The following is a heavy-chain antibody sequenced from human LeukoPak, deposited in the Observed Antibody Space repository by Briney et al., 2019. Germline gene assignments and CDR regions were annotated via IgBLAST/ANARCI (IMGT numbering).Heavy chain of an antibody. D-gene: IGHD3-10*01. V-gene: IGHV3-23*01. Sequence: GGSLRLSCAASGFTFSSYAMSWVRQAPGKGLEWVSAISASGGSTYYADSVKGRFTISRDNSKNTLYLQMNSLRAEDTAVYYCAKDGSYYGSGTYSGGDYYYYYSMDVWGQGTTVTVSS. CDR2: ISASGGST. CDR1: GFTFSSYA. J-gene: IGHJ6*02. CDR3: AKDGSYYGSGTYSGGDYYYYYSMDV.